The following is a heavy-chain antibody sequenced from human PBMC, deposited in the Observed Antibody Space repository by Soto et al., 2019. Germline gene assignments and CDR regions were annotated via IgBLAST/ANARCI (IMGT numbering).Heavy chain of an antibody. Sequence: GASVEGSCKASGYTFNSYAMQWVRQAPGQRLEWMGWINAGNGNTKYSQKFQGRGTITRDTSTSTAYMELRSLRSDDTAVYYCARVKGSGYHNWFDPWGQGTLVTVSS. V-gene: IGHV1-3*01. D-gene: IGHD3-22*01. CDR2: INAGNGNT. CDR1: GYTFNSYA. CDR3: ARVKGSGYHNWFDP. J-gene: IGHJ5*02.